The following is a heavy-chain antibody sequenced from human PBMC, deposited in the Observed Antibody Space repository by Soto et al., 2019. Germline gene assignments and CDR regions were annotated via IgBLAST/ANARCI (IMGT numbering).Heavy chain of an antibody. CDR3: ARVDPEYYGMDV. Sequence: EVQLVESGGGLVKPGGSLRLSCAASGFTFSSYSMNWVRQAPGKGLEWVSSISSSSSYIYYADSVKGRFTISRDNAKNSLYLQMNSLRAEDTAVYYCARVDPEYYGMDVWGQGTTVTVSS. CDR1: GFTFSSYS. V-gene: IGHV3-21*01. CDR2: ISSSSSYI. J-gene: IGHJ6*02.